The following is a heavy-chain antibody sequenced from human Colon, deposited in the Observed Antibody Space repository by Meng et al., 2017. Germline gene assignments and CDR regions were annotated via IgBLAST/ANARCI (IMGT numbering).Heavy chain of an antibody. CDR3: ARKASGYSYSTN. D-gene: IGHD3-22*01. Sequence: QVQLVQSGSELRKPGASVKVSCKASGYSFTTFGINWVRSAPGQGLEWLGWINTNTQEPTYAQGFTGRYAFSLDTSVSTAYLQISSLESEDTAVYYCARKASGYSYSTNWGQGTLVTVSS. CDR1: GYSFTTFG. J-gene: IGHJ4*02. CDR2: INTNTQEP. V-gene: IGHV7-4-1*02.